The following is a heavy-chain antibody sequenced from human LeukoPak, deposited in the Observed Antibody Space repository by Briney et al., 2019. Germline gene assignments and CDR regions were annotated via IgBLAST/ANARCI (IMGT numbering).Heavy chain of an antibody. V-gene: IGHV4-38-2*01. CDR2: IYHSGSI. CDR1: GYSISSGYY. Sequence: SETLSLTCAVSGYSISSGYYWGWIRQPPGKGLEWIGSIYHSGSIYYNPSLKSRVTISVDTSKNQFSLKLSSVTAADTAVYYCARPRGSCSGGSCYYYYFDYWGQGTLVTVSS. J-gene: IGHJ4*02. CDR3: ARPRGSCSGGSCYYYYFDY. D-gene: IGHD2-15*01.